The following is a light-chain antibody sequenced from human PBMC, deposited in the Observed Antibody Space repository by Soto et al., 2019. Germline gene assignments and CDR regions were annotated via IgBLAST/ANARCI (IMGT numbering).Light chain of an antibody. Sequence: QSVLTQPHSVSGAPGQRVTISCTGSSSNIGANYDVHWYQQLPGTAPKLLIYGNSNRPSGVPDRFSGSKSGTSASLAITGLQAEDEADYYCQSYDHSRGTNYIFGTGTKVTVL. J-gene: IGLJ1*01. CDR3: QSYDHSRGTNYI. CDR1: SSNIGANYD. CDR2: GNS. V-gene: IGLV1-40*01.